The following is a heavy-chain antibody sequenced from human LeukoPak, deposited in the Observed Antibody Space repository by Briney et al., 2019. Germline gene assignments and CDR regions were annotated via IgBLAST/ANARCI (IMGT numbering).Heavy chain of an antibody. CDR1: GFPVSSNY. Sequence: GGSLRPSCAASGFPVSSNYMSWVRQAPGKGLEWVAVIYSGGSTYYADSVKGRFTISRDNSKNTLYLQMNSLRAEDTAVFYCAREPAYTYDDSAGGPFDYWGQGTLVTVSS. D-gene: IGHD3-22*01. CDR3: AREPAYTYDDSAGGPFDY. CDR2: IYSGGST. V-gene: IGHV3-53*01. J-gene: IGHJ4*02.